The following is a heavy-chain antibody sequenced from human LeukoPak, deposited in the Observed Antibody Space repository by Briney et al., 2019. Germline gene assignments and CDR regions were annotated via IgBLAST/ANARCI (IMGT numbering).Heavy chain of an antibody. CDR3: AKDRLRGGYGFDLMNY. D-gene: IGHD5-18*01. CDR1: GFTFSNYG. CDR2: IRYDGSNK. V-gene: IGHV3-30*02. J-gene: IGHJ4*02. Sequence: GGSLRLSCAASGFTFSNYGMHWVRQAPGEGLEWVTFIRYDGSNKYYADSVKGRFTISRDNSKNTLYLQMNSLRAEDTAMYYCAKDRLRGGYGFDLMNYWGQGTLVTVSS.